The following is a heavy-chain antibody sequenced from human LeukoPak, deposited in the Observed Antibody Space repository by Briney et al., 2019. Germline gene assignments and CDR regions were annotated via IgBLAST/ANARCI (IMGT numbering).Heavy chain of an antibody. D-gene: IGHD3-9*01. CDR3: ARVSYDIQGYYYYYMDV. CDR2: ITWNGATI. V-gene: IGHV3-9*01. Sequence: PGGSLRLSCAASGFTFHDYAMHWVRQVPGKGLEWVSGITWNGATIDYADSVKGRFTISRDNAKNSLYLQMNSLRAEDTAVYYCARVSYDIQGYYYYYMDVWGKGTTVTISS. CDR1: GFTFHDYA. J-gene: IGHJ6*03.